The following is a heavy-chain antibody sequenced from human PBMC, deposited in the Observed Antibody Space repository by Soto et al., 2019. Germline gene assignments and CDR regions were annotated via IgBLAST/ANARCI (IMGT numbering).Heavy chain of an antibody. CDR3: VAVDYGDY. J-gene: IGHJ4*02. V-gene: IGHV1-3*05. D-gene: IGHD6-19*01. CDR1: GYTFRTYA. CDR2: VGGDNGYT. Sequence: QVQLVQSGAEEKKPGASVKVSCKASGYTFRTYAMHWVRQAPGQRLEWMGWVGGDNGYTRYSQKFQGRVTMTRDTSASTAYMELNSLGSEDTAVDYCVAVDYGDYWGQGTLVSVSS.